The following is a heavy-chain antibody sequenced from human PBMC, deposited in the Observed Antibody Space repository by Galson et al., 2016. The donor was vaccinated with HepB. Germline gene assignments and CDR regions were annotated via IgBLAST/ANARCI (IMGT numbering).Heavy chain of an antibody. CDR3: VQGSTAPAV. V-gene: IGHV3-23*01. CDR2: ISMSGDSR. D-gene: IGHD1-26*01. J-gene: IGHJ6*04. Sequence: SLRLSCAGSGFTFSRYGMTWVRQAPGKGLEDVSSISMSGDSRDYSDSVKGRFTISRDNSKNTLSLQMNSLRVDGTAVYYCVQGSTAPAVWGKGTTVTVSS. CDR1: GFTFSRYG.